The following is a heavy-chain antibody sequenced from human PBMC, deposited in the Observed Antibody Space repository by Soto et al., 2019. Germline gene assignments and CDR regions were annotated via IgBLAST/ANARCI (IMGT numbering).Heavy chain of an antibody. V-gene: IGHV3-21*01. CDR1: GFTFSSYT. J-gene: IGHJ6*03. CDR2: VSTSSIDI. D-gene: IGHD3-10*01. Sequence: EVRLVASGGGLVKPGGSLRLSCAASGFTFSSYTMNWVRQPPGKGLEWVSSVSTSSIDIFYADSVKGRFTISRDNAKNSLYLQMNSLTAEDTAVYYCALMRGDIRDMDVWGKGTTVTVSS. CDR3: ALMRGDIRDMDV.